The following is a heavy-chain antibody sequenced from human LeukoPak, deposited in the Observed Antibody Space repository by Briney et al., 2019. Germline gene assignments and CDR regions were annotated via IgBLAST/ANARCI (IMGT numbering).Heavy chain of an antibody. J-gene: IGHJ1*01. CDR2: INPNSGGT. V-gene: IGHV1-2*02. D-gene: IGHD3-22*01. Sequence: ASVKVSCKASGYTFTGYYMHWVRQAPGQGLEWMGWINPNSGGTNYAQKFQGRVTMTRDTSISTAYMELSRLRADDTAVYYCAREDLYYYDSSGSEYFQHWGQGTLVTVSS. CDR1: GYTFTGYY. CDR3: AREDLYYYDSSGSEYFQH.